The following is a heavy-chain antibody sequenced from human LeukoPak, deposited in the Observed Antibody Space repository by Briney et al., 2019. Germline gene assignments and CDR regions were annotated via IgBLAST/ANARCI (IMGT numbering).Heavy chain of an antibody. CDR3: ARGRSITLLRGVAMSDGFDI. J-gene: IGHJ3*02. V-gene: IGHV3-21*06. D-gene: IGHD3-10*01. CDR2: TDTSGRYV. CDR1: GFTFSNYG. Sequence: GGSLRLSCAASGFTFSNYGMNWVRQAPGKGLEWVSFTDTSGRYVYYGDSVKGRFTISRDNAKNLLFLQMNGLRAEDTALYYCARGRSITLLRGVAMSDGFDIWGQGTMVTVSS.